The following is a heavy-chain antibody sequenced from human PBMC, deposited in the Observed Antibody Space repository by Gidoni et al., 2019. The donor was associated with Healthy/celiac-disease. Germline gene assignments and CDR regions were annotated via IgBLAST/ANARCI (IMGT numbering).Heavy chain of an antibody. D-gene: IGHD3-9*01. Sequence: EVQLVASGGGLVQHGGSWRLSCAVSGFTVSSYWMSWVRQAPGKGLEWVANINQDGSEKYYVDSVKGRFTISRDNAKNSLYLQMNSLRAEDTAVYYCARDEQYYDILFDYWGQGTLVTVSS. CDR1: GFTVSSYW. J-gene: IGHJ4*02. CDR3: ARDEQYYDILFDY. V-gene: IGHV3-7*01. CDR2: INQDGSEK.